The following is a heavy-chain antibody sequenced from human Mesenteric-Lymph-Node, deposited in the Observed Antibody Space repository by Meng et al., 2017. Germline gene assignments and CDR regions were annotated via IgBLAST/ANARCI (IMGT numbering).Heavy chain of an antibody. Sequence: ASVKVSCKASGYSFTGYFMHWVRQAPGQGLEWMGRLNPYSGDTNYAQHFQGRVTMTRDTSISTAYMELSSLRAEDTAVYYCARTNSGSYGSIDYWGQGTLVTVSS. J-gene: IGHJ4*02. CDR1: GYSFTGYF. CDR2: LNPYSGDT. V-gene: IGHV1-2*06. D-gene: IGHD1-26*01. CDR3: ARTNSGSYGSIDY.